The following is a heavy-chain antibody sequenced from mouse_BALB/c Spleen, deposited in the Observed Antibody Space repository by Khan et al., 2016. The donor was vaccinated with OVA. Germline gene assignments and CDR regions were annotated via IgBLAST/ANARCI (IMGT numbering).Heavy chain of an antibody. CDR2: IYPGSGSP. CDR1: GYTFSTYW. CDR3: TRGTTSPYVMDY. J-gene: IGHJ4*01. V-gene: IGHV1S22*01. Sequence: LQQPGSELVSPGASVKLSCKTSGYTFSTYWMHWVKQRPGQGLKWIGNIYPGSGSPNYDEKFKSKATLTVDTSSTTAYMQLSSLTSEASAAYYGTRGTTSPYVMDYWGQGTSVTVSS. D-gene: IGHD1-1*01.